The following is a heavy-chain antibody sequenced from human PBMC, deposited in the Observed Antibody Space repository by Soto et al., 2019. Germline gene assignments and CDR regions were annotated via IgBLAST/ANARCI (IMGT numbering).Heavy chain of an antibody. CDR3: AKVHYYDSTGYFRHFDS. V-gene: IGHV3-23*01. J-gene: IGHJ4*02. Sequence: GSLRMSGAASVFTLGSYAMSWVRQAPGKGLEWVSIISASGSGTYSRDSVKGRFAISRDNSRNTLHLQMNSLRPEDTAVYFCAKVHYYDSTGYFRHFDSWGQGTQVTVSS. CDR1: VFTLGSYA. D-gene: IGHD3-22*01. CDR2: ISASGSGT.